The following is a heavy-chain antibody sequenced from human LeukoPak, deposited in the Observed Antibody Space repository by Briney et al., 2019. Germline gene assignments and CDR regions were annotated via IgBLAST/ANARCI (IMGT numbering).Heavy chain of an antibody. CDR3: AKSTTTVTTYYYYGMDV. CDR1: GFTFSSYA. Sequence: GGSLRLSCAASGFTFSSYAMSWVRQAPGKGLEWVSSISDSGDSTYYADSVKGRLTISRDNSKNTLFLQMNSLRAEDTAVFYCAKSTTTVTTYYYYGMDVWGQGTTVTVSS. J-gene: IGHJ6*02. D-gene: IGHD4-17*01. CDR2: ISDSGDST. V-gene: IGHV3-23*01.